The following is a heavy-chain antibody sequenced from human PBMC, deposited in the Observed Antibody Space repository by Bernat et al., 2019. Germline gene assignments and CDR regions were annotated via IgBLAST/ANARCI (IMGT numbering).Heavy chain of an antibody. Sequence: EVQLVESGGGLVKPGGSLRLSCAASGFTFSSYSMNWVRQAPGKGLEWVSSISSSSSYIYYADSVKGRFTISRDNAKNSLYLRMNSLRAEDTAVYYCARDKVGSYYDSSGFVDYWGQRTLVTVSS. CDR1: GFTFSSYS. D-gene: IGHD3-22*01. CDR2: ISSSSSYI. J-gene: IGHJ4*02. CDR3: ARDKVGSYYDSSGFVDY. V-gene: IGHV3-21*01.